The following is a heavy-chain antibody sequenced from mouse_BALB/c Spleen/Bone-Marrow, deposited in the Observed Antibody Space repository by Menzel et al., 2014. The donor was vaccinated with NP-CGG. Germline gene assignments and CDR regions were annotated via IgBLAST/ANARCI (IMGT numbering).Heavy chain of an antibody. J-gene: IGHJ1*01. CDR1: GFNIKDTY. D-gene: IGHD2-14*01. CDR3: ASYRYGWYFDV. V-gene: IGHV14-3*02. CDR2: IGPANGNT. Sequence: VQLQQSGAELVKPGASVKLSRTASGFNIKDTYMHWVKQRPEQGLEWIGRIGPANGNTKYDPKFQGKATITADTSSNIAYLQLSSLTSEDTAVYYCASYRYGWYFDVWGAGTTVTVSS.